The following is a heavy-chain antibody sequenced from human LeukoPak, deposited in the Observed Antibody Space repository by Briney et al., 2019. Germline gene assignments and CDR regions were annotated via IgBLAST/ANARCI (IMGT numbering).Heavy chain of an antibody. J-gene: IGHJ4*02. CDR3: AKDPARTVTTRFDY. CDR1: GFTFDDYA. V-gene: IGHV3-9*01. CDR2: ISWNSGSI. Sequence: GRSLRLSCGASGFTFDDYAMHWVRQAPGKGLVWFSGISWNSGSIGYADSVKGRFTIYRDNAKNSLYLQMNSLRAEETALYYCAKDPARTVTTRFDYWGQGTLVTVSS. D-gene: IGHD4-17*01.